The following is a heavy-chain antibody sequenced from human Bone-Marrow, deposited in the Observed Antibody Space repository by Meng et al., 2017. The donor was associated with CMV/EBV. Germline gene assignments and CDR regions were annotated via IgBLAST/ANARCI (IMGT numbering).Heavy chain of an antibody. CDR3: ASRRDGYNY. J-gene: IGHJ4*02. Sequence: GESLKISCATSGFPFSYYWMTWVRQAPGKELEWVSYISSSGSTIYYADSVRGRFTISRDNAKNSLYLQMNSLRPEDTAVYYCASRRDGYNYWGQGTMVTVS. CDR1: GFPFSYYW. V-gene: IGHV3-11*04. CDR2: ISSSGSTI. D-gene: IGHD5-24*01.